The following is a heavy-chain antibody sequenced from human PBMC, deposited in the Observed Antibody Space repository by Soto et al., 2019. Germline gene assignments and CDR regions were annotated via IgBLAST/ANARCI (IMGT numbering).Heavy chain of an antibody. Sequence: QVQLVQSGAEVKKPGASVKVSCKASGYTFTSYAMHWVRQAPGQRLEWMGWINAGNANTKYSQKFQGRVTFTRGTSASTAYMELSSLRSEDTAVYYCARAPSWYSFDYWGQGTLVTVSS. J-gene: IGHJ4*02. CDR2: INAGNANT. D-gene: IGHD6-13*01. V-gene: IGHV1-3*01. CDR3: ARAPSWYSFDY. CDR1: GYTFTSYA.